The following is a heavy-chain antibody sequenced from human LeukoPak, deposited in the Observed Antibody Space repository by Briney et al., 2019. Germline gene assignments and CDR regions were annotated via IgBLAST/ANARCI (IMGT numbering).Heavy chain of an antibody. V-gene: IGHV3-21*01. D-gene: IGHD3-9*01. J-gene: IGHJ4*02. CDR2: ISSSSSYI. CDR3: ARASPPDYDILTGYLLDYFDY. Sequence: GGSLRLSCAASGFTFSSYSMNWVRQAPGKGLEWVSSISSSSSYIYYADSVKGRFTISRDNAKNSLYLQMNSLRAEDTAVYYCARASPPDYDILTGYLLDYFDYWGQGTLVTVSS. CDR1: GFTFSSYS.